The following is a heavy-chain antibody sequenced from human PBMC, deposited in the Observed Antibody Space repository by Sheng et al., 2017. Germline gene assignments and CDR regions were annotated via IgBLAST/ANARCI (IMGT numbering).Heavy chain of an antibody. CDR1: GFTVSSNY. CDR2: IYSGGST. Sequence: EVQLVESGGGLIPALGGPLRLSCAASGFTVSSNYMSWVRQAPGKGLEWVSVIYSGGSTYYADSVKGRFTISRDNSKNTLYLQMNSLRAEDTAVYYCAREGYCSGGSCHGAFDIWGQGTMVTVSS. CDR3: AREGYCSGGSCHGAFDI. V-gene: IGHV3-53*01. D-gene: IGHD2-15*01. J-gene: IGHJ3*02.